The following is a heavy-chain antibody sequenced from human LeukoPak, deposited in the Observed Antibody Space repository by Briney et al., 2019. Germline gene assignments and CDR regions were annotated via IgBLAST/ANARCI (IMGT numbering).Heavy chain of an antibody. CDR2: IYYSGST. CDR1: GGSISSYY. CDR3: ARVSCSGGSCYTPAYYYYGMDV. V-gene: IGHV4-59*01. D-gene: IGHD2-15*01. Sequence: SETLSLTCTVSGGSISSYYWSWIRQPPGKGLEWIGYIYYSGSTNYNPSLKSRVTISVDTSKNQFSLKLSSVTAEDTAVYYCARVSCSGGSCYTPAYYYYGMDVWGQGTTVTVSS. J-gene: IGHJ6*02.